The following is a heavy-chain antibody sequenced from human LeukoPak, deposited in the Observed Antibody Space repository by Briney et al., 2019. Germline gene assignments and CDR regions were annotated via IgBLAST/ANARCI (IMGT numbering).Heavy chain of an antibody. CDR2: INHSGST. Sequence: PSETLSLTCAVYGGSFSGYYWSWIRQPPGKGLEWIGEINHSGSTNYNPSLKGRVTISVDTSKNQFSLKLSSVTAADTAVYYCARDYGDYSFSYWGQGTLVTVSS. J-gene: IGHJ4*02. D-gene: IGHD4-17*01. V-gene: IGHV4-34*01. CDR1: GGSFSGYY. CDR3: ARDYGDYSFSY.